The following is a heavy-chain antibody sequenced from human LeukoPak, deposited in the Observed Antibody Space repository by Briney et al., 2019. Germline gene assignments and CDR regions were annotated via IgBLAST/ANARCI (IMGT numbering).Heavy chain of an antibody. CDR1: GFTFSSYS. J-gene: IGHJ4*02. CDR2: ISSSSSYI. Sequence: GGSLRLSCAASGFTFSSYSMNWVRQAPGKGLEWVSSISSSSSYIYYADSVKGRFTISRDNAKNSQYLQMNSLRAEDTAVYYSARDGYYDSSGYYHFDYWGQGTLVTVSS. D-gene: IGHD3-22*01. V-gene: IGHV3-21*01. CDR3: ARDGYYDSSGYYHFDY.